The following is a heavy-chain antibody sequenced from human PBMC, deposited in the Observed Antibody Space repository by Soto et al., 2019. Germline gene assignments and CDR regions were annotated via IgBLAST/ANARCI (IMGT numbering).Heavy chain of an antibody. CDR2: INSDGSST. CDR1: GFTFSSYW. D-gene: IGHD2-15*01. V-gene: IGHV3-74*01. Sequence: EVQLVESGGGLVQPGESLRLSCAASGFTFSSYWMHWVRQAPGKGLVWVSRINSDGSSTSYAGSVKGRFTISRDNATNTLYLQMNSLRAEDTAVYYCVRTSLVVAAATRADYWGQGTLVTVSS. J-gene: IGHJ4*02. CDR3: VRTSLVVAAATRADY.